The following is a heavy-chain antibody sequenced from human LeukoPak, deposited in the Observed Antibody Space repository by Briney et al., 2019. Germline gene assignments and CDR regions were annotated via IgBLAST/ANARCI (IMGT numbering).Heavy chain of an antibody. CDR1: GYTFTSYY. V-gene: IGHV1-46*01. CDR3: ASSLNTHRYGSGGASDY. CDR2: INPSGGST. D-gene: IGHD3-10*01. Sequence: ASVKVSCKASGYTFTSYYMHWVRQAPGQGLEWMGIINPSGGSTSYAQKFQGRVTMTRDTSTSTVYMELSSLRSEDTAVYYCASSLNTHRYGSGGASDYWGQGTLVTVSS. J-gene: IGHJ4*02.